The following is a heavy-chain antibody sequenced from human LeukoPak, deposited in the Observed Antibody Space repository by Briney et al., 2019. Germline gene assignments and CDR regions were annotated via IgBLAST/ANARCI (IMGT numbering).Heavy chain of an antibody. CDR3: ARLYDSSGYYYSYYFDY. V-gene: IGHV4-39*01. D-gene: IGHD3-22*01. Sequence: SETLSLTCTVSGDSISSSSYYWGWTRQPPGKGLEWIGSIYYSGSTYYNPSLKSRVTISVDTSKNQFSLKLSSVTAADTTVYYCARLYDSSGYYYSYYFDYWGQGTLVTVSS. CDR1: GDSISSSSYY. J-gene: IGHJ4*02. CDR2: IYYSGST.